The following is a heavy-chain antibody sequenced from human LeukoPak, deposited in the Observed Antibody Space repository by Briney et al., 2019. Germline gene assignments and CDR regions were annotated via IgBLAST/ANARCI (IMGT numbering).Heavy chain of an antibody. CDR3: ARHIKGQHIPRIVNWFDP. Sequence: SETLSLTCSVSVGSLSCSRDYWGWIRQPPGEGLEWIWRIYNGSSTTYNPYTKRRVTMSVETSKSQFSLKLSSVTAADTAVYYCARHIKGQHIPRIVNWFDPCGQGTLVTVSS. V-gene: IGHV4-39*01. J-gene: IGHJ5*02. CDR1: VGSLSCSRDY. CDR2: IYNGSST. D-gene: IGHD2-21*01.